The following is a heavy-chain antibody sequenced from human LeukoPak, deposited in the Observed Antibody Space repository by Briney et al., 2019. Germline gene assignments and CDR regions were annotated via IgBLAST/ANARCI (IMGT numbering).Heavy chain of an antibody. CDR2: ISYDGSNK. CDR3: AREIFNGFDI. J-gene: IGHJ3*02. Sequence: GGSLRPSCAGTGFTFRSYAMHSVRQTPGKGLEWVAVISYDGSNKDYADSMKGRFTISRDNSKNTLYLQMNSLGAEDTAVYYCAREIFNGFDIWGQGTMVTVSS. CDR1: GFTFRSYA. V-gene: IGHV3-30-3*01.